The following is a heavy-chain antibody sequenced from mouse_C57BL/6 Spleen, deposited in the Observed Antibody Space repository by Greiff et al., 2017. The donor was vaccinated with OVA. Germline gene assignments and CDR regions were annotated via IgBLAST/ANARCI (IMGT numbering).Heavy chain of an antibody. V-gene: IGHV3-8*01. CDR1: GYSITSDY. Sequence: EVHLVESGPGLAKPSQTLSLTCSVTGYSITSDYWNWIRKFPGNKLEYMGYISYSGGTYYNPSPKSRISRTPDTSNKPNYLQLNSVTTEDTATYYCARCVTGTGYFDYWGQGTTLTVSS. J-gene: IGHJ2*01. D-gene: IGHD4-1*01. CDR3: ARCVTGTGYFDY. CDR2: ISYSGGT.